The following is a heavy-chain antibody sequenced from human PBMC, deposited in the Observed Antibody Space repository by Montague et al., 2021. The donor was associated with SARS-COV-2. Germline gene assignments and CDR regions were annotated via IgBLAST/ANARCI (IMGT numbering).Heavy chain of an antibody. V-gene: IGHV3-7*03. CDR3: SRDEGYTYYDFWSVYFGY. CDR1: KFTFSDYW. CDR2: INRDGSER. D-gene: IGHD3-3*01. J-gene: IGHJ4*02. Sequence: SLRLSCAASKFTFSDYWMSWVRQAPGKGLEWLANINRDGSERSYVDSLKRRFTISRDNAKNSLYVQMHSLSAEDTAVYYCSRDEGYTYYDFWSVYFGYWGQGTLITVSS.